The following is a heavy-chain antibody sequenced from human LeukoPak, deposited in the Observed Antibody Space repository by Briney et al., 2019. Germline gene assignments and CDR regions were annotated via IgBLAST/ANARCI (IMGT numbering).Heavy chain of an antibody. CDR1: GFTFNSYV. J-gene: IGHJ4*02. CDR2: IASGRSP. D-gene: IGHD2-15*01. V-gene: IGHV3-23*05. Sequence: GGSLRLSRAASGFTFNSYVMAWVRQAPGKGLEWVSSIASGRSPSYADSVKGRLTLSRDNAKNTLCLQMDNLRAEDTAIYYCARQLGYCSAGTCYFDSWGQGTLVAVSS. CDR3: ARQLGYCSAGTCYFDS.